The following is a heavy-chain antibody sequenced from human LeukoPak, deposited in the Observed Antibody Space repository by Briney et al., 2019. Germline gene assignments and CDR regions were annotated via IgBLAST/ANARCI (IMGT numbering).Heavy chain of an antibody. D-gene: IGHD3-10*01. Sequence: GGSLRLSCAASGFTFSSYGMSWVCQAPGKGLEWVSAISGSGGSTYYADSVKGRFTISRDNSKNTLYLQMNSLRAEDTAVYYCARAQTYYGSGSYFDYWGQGTLVTVSS. J-gene: IGHJ4*02. CDR3: ARAQTYYGSGSYFDY. CDR1: GFTFSSYG. V-gene: IGHV3-23*01. CDR2: ISGSGGST.